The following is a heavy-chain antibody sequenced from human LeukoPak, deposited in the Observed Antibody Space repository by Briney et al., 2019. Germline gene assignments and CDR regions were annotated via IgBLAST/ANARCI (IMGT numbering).Heavy chain of an antibody. CDR3: ASQFSSTWYSLHFYYYMDV. D-gene: IGHD6-13*01. J-gene: IGHJ6*03. CDR2: IYHSGTT. Sequence: SETLSLTCSVSSGSISSRSQYWGWIRQSPEKGLEWIGSIYHSGTTYHNPSLKSRVTISVDTSMNQFSLNLSGVTAADTAVYYCASQFSSTWYSLHFYYYMDVWGKGTTVTVSS. CDR1: SGSISSRSQY. V-gene: IGHV4-39*01.